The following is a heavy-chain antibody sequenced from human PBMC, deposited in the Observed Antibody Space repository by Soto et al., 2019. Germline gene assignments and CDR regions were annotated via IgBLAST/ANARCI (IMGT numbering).Heavy chain of an antibody. CDR1: VDSISSYF. Sequence: SETLSLTCNVSVDSISSYFCNWIRQPAGKPPEWIGRIHTTGITNNNPSLKSRVTMSVDTSKSQFSLKLRSVPAADTAVYYCARQNFGEGWFDPWGQGTLVTASS. CDR2: IHTTGIT. CDR3: ARQNFGEGWFDP. J-gene: IGHJ5*02. D-gene: IGHD3-10*01. V-gene: IGHV4-4*07.